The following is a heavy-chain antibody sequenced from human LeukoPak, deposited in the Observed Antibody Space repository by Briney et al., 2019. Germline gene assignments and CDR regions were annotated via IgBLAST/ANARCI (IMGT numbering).Heavy chain of an antibody. CDR3: ATNYLYDYDNSGYYRNWFDP. V-gene: IGHV1-24*01. CDR1: GYTLTEIS. CDR2: FDPEDGET. J-gene: IGHJ5*02. D-gene: IGHD3-22*01. Sequence: ASVKVSCKVSGYTLTEISMHWVRQAPGKGLEWMGGFDPEDGETIYAQKFQGRVIMTEDTSTDTAYMELSSLRSEDTAEYYCATNYLYDYDNSGYYRNWFDPWGQGTLVTVSS.